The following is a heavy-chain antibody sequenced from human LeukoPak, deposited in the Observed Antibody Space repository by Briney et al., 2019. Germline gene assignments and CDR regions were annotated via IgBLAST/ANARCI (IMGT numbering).Heavy chain of an antibody. D-gene: IGHD6-19*01. CDR3: TRGSSGRRDN. J-gene: IGHJ4*02. V-gene: IGHV1-8*01. Sequence: ASVKVSCTASGYTFTSCDINWVRQATGQGLEWMGWMNPNSGNTGYVQSFQGRITMTRDISIGTAYMELSNLTSEETAIYYCTRGSSGRRDNWGQGTLVTVSA. CDR1: GYTFTSCD. CDR2: MNPNSGNT.